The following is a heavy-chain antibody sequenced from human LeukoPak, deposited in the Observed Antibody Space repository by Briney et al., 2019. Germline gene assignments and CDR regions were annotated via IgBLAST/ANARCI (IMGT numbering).Heavy chain of an antibody. D-gene: IGHD3-22*01. CDR2: ISAYNGNT. CDR1: GYTFTSYG. Sequence: ASVKVSCKASGYTFTSYGISWVRQAPGQGLEWMGWISAYNGNTNYAQKFQGRVTMTRDTSISTAYMELSRLRSDDTAVYYCARVGLKYYDSSGYFGYWGQGTLVTVSS. J-gene: IGHJ4*02. CDR3: ARVGLKYYDSSGYFGY. V-gene: IGHV1-18*01.